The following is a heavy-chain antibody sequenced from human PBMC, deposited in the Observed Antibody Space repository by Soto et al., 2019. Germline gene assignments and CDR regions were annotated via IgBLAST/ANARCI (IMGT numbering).Heavy chain of an antibody. CDR3: AKDHTSVFWSGYYPPGNGMDV. D-gene: IGHD3-3*01. CDR2: ISSSGSTI. J-gene: IGHJ6*02. CDR1: GFNFSDYY. V-gene: IGHV3-11*01. Sequence: GGSLRLSCAASGFNFSDYYMSWIRQAPGKGLEWVSYISSSGSTIYYADSVKGRFTISRDNSKNSLYLQMNRLRAEDTAVYYCAKDHTSVFWSGYYPPGNGMDVWGQGTTVTVSS.